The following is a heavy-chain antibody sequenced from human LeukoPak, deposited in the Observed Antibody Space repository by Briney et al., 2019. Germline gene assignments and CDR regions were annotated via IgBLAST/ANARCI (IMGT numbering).Heavy chain of an antibody. Sequence: GGSLRLSCAASGFTFSNYGMHWVRQAPGKGLEWVAFIRYDGSNKYYADSVKGRFTISRDISKTTLYLQMNSLRAEDTAVYYCVKDWLSPSINWGQGTLVTVSS. D-gene: IGHD5-12*01. J-gene: IGHJ4*02. V-gene: IGHV3-30*02. CDR2: IRYDGSNK. CDR1: GFTFSNYG. CDR3: VKDWLSPSIN.